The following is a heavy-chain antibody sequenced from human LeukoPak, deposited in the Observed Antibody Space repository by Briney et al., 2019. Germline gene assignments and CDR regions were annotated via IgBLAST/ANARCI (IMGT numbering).Heavy chain of an antibody. CDR1: GGSISSGGYY. Sequence: SETLSLTCTVSGGSISSGGYYWSWIRQHPGKGLEWIGYIYYSGSTYHNPSLKSRVTIPVDTSKNQFSLKLSSVTAADTAVYYCARTTGTTWGYWYFDLWGRGTLVTVSS. V-gene: IGHV4-31*03. CDR3: ARTTGTTWGYWYFDL. D-gene: IGHD1-1*01. CDR2: IYYSGST. J-gene: IGHJ2*01.